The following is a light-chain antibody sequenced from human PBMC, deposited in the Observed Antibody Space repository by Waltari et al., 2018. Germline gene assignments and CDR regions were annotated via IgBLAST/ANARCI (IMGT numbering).Light chain of an antibody. Sequence: EIQITQSPSLLPASAGSRVTTTCQASQGITNYLKWYQQKPGKAPKLLIYDSSNLETGVPSRFSGSGSGTDFTFTISSLQPEDIATYFCQQHDNLPLTFGGGTKVQIK. CDR2: DSS. CDR1: QGITNY. CDR3: QQHDNLPLT. V-gene: IGKV1-33*01. J-gene: IGKJ4*01.